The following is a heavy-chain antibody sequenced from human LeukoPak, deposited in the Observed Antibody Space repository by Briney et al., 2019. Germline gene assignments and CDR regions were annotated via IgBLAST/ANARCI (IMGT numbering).Heavy chain of an antibody. Sequence: SETLSLTCAVYGVSFSGYYWSWLRQPPGKGLEWLGEINHSGSTNYNPSLKSRVTISVDTSKNQFCLKLSSVTAADTAVYYCAGLFDYGDSHYYYYYMDVWGKGTTVTVSS. V-gene: IGHV4-34*01. D-gene: IGHD4-17*01. CDR3: AGLFDYGDSHYYYYYMDV. J-gene: IGHJ6*03. CDR1: GVSFSGYY. CDR2: INHSGST.